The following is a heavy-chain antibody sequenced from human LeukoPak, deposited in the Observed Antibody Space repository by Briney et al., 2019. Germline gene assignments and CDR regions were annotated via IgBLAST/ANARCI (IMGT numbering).Heavy chain of an antibody. CDR1: GGTFSSYT. V-gene: IGHV1-69*04. CDR2: IIPILGIA. Sequence: ASVKVSCKASGGTFSSYTISWVRQAPGQGLEWMGRIIPILGIANYAQKFQGRVTITADKSTSTPYMELSSLRSEDTAVYYCARESDYCSGGSCYLGAFDIWGQGTMVTVSS. J-gene: IGHJ3*02. CDR3: ARESDYCSGGSCYLGAFDI. D-gene: IGHD2-15*01.